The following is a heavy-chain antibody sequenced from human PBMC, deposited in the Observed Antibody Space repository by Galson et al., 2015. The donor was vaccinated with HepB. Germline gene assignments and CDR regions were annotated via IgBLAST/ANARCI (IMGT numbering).Heavy chain of an antibody. CDR1: GFSLRTSGVG. CDR2: IYWDDDR. J-gene: IGHJ2*01. Sequence: PALVKPTQTFTLTCTFSGFSLRTSGVGVGWIRQPPGKALEWLALIYWDDDRRYSPSLKSRLTITKDTSKNQVVLTMTNMDPVDTATYYCARKRGLGWYFDLWGRGTLVTVSS. CDR3: ARKRGLGWYFDL. D-gene: IGHD1-26*01. V-gene: IGHV2-5*02.